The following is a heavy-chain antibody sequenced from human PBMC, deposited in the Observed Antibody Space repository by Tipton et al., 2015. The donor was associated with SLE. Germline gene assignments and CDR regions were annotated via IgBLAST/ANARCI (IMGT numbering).Heavy chain of an antibody. J-gene: IGHJ2*01. CDR1: GFSVSSYY. D-gene: IGHD5-24*01. CDR3: ARDGPQRSIEL. V-gene: IGHV3-53*04. CDR2: IDRGGST. Sequence: QLVQSGGDLVQPGDSLRLSCAASGFSVSSYYMSWVRQAPGKGLEWVSIIDRGGSTHYADSVKGRFTISRDNSKNTLYFQMNSLRTEDAAVYYCARDGPQRSIELWGRGTLVTVSS.